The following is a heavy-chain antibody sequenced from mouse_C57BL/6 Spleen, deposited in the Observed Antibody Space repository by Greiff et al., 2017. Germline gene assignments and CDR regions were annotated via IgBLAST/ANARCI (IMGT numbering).Heavy chain of an antibody. J-gene: IGHJ2*01. CDR2: IDPSDSYT. D-gene: IGHD1-1*01. CDR3: ARWFYYYGSSGGYFDY. V-gene: IGHV1-59*01. Sequence: VQLQQPGAELVRPGTSVKLSCKASGYTFTSYWMHWVKQRPGQGLEWIGVIDPSDSYTNYNQKFKGKATLTVDTSSSTAYMQLSSLTSEDSAVYYCARWFYYYGSSGGYFDYWGQGTTLTVSS. CDR1: GYTFTSYW.